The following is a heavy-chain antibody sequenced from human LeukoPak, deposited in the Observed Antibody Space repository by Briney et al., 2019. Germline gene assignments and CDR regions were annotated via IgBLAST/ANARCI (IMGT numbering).Heavy chain of an antibody. CDR1: GFTVSSNY. D-gene: IGHD6-13*01. CDR2: IYSGGST. CDR3: ARADSAGRPDY. Sequence: GSLRLSCAASGFTVSSNYMSWVRQAPGKGLEWVSVIYSGGSTYYADSVKGRFTISRDNAKNSLYLQMNSLRAEDTAVYYCARADSAGRPDYWGQGTLVTVSS. J-gene: IGHJ4*02. V-gene: IGHV3-53*01.